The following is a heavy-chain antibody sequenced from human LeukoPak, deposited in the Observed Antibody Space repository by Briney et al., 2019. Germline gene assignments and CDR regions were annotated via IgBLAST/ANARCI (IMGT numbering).Heavy chain of an antibody. CDR2: IIPIFGTA. V-gene: IGHV1-69*13. Sequence: SVKVSCKASGGTFSSYAISWVRQAPGQGLEWMGGIIPIFGTANYAQKFQGRVTITADESTSTAYMELSSLRSEDTAVYYCAREGTATTSGALDYWGQGTLVTVSS. D-gene: IGHD5-24*01. CDR3: AREGTATTSGALDY. J-gene: IGHJ4*02. CDR1: GGTFSSYA.